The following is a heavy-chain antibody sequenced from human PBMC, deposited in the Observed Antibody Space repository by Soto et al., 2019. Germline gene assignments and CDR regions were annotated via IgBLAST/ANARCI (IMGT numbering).Heavy chain of an antibody. CDR2: INPSGGST. Sequence: QVQLVQSGAEVKKPGASVKVSCKASGYTFTSYYMHWVRQAPGQGLEWMGIINPSGGSTSYAQKFKGRVTMTRDTSTSTVYMELSSLRSEDTAVYYCARVGPSEHGLGYWGQGTLVTVSS. J-gene: IGHJ4*02. CDR1: GYTFTSYY. V-gene: IGHV1-46*01. D-gene: IGHD1-26*01. CDR3: ARVGPSEHGLGY.